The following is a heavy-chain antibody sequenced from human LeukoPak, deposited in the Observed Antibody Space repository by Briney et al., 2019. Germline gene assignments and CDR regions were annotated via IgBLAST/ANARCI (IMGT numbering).Heavy chain of an antibody. CDR1: GYTFTTYG. D-gene: IGHD6-19*01. J-gene: IGHJ5*02. CDR3: ARHPIHYEAVAGP. V-gene: IGHV1-18*01. CDR2: ISAYNGNT. Sequence: VASVKVSCKASGYTFTTYGISWVRQAPGQGLEWMGWISAYNGNTNYAQKLQGRVTMTTDTSTSTAYMELRSLRSDDTPVYYCARHPIHYEAVAGPWGQGTLVTVSS.